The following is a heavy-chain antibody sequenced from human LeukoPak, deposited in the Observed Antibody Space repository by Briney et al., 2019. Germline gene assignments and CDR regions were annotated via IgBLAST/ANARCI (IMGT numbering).Heavy chain of an antibody. Sequence: GRSLRLSCAASGFTFSSYGMHWVRQAPGKGLEWVAVISYDGSNKYYADSVKGRFTISRDNAKNSLYLQMNSLRVEDTALYYCARERFHGSGAPRYDFWGQGTLVTVSS. V-gene: IGHV3-30*03. CDR3: ARERFHGSGAPRYDF. D-gene: IGHD3-10*01. CDR2: ISYDGSNK. J-gene: IGHJ4*02. CDR1: GFTFSSYG.